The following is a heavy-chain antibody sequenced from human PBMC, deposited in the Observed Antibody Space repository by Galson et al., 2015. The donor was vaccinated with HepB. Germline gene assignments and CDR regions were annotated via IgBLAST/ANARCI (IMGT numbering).Heavy chain of an antibody. V-gene: IGHV3-7*03. CDR1: GFTFSSYW. CDR2: IKQDGTEK. J-gene: IGHJ4*02. Sequence: SLRLSCAASGFTFSSYWVTWVRQAPGKGLEWVANIKQDGTEKYYLDSVKGRFTISRDNAKNSLYLQMNSLRAEDTAVYYCAREDILTGYHGIDYWGQGTLVTVSS. D-gene: IGHD3-9*01. CDR3: AREDILTGYHGIDY.